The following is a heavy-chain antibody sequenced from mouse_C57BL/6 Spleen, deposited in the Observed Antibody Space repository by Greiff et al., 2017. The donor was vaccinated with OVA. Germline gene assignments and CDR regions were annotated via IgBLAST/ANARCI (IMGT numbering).Heavy chain of an antibody. D-gene: IGHD4-1*01. Sequence: QVQLKESGPGLVQPSQSLSITCTVSGFSLTSYGVHWVRQSPGKGLEWLGVIWSGGSTDYTAAFISRLSISKDNSKSQVFFKMNSLQADDTAIYYCAREGRTGPLDYWGQGTTLTVSS. CDR2: IWSGGST. V-gene: IGHV2-2*01. CDR3: AREGRTGPLDY. J-gene: IGHJ2*01. CDR1: GFSLTSYG.